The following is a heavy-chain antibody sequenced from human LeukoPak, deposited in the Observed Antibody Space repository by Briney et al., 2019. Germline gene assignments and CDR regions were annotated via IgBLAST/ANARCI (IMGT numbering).Heavy chain of an antibody. Sequence: SETLSLTCTVSGGSFSSYYWSWIRQPPGKGLEWIGYSYDSGSTNYNPSLKSRVTISVDTSKNQFSLKLSSVSAADTAVYYCARHGGAYSFDYWGQGTLVTVSS. V-gene: IGHV4-59*08. CDR3: ARHGGAYSFDY. CDR1: GGSFSSYY. D-gene: IGHD2-21*01. CDR2: SYDSGST. J-gene: IGHJ4*02.